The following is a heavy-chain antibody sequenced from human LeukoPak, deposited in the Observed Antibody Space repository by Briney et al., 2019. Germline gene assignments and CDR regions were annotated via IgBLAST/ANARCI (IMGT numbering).Heavy chain of an antibody. CDR1: GFTFSSYA. Sequence: PGGSLRLPCAASGFTFSSYAMSWVRQAPGKGLEWVSAISGSGGSTYYADSVKGRFTISRDNSKNTLYLQMNSLRAEDTAVYYCATPKETYYDSSGYQQRYYFDYWGQGTLVTVSS. J-gene: IGHJ4*02. CDR2: ISGSGGST. V-gene: IGHV3-23*01. CDR3: ATPKETYYDSSGYQQRYYFDY. D-gene: IGHD3-22*01.